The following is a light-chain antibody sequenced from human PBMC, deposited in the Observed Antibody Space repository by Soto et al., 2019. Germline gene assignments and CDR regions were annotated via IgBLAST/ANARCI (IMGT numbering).Light chain of an antibody. CDR3: QQYGSSRT. CDR1: QSVSSSY. J-gene: IGKJ1*01. V-gene: IGKV3-20*01. Sequence: GLSQSPCTLSLSTGERATLSCRASQSVSSSYLAWYQQKPGQAPRLLIYGASSRATGIPDRFSGSGSGTDFTLTISRLEPEDFAVYYCQQYGSSRTFGQGTKVDIK. CDR2: GAS.